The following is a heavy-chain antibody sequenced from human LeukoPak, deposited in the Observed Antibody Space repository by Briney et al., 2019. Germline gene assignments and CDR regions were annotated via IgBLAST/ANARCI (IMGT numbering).Heavy chain of an antibody. CDR2: INWSGSST. D-gene: IGHD5-18*01. CDR1: GFTFDDYD. V-gene: IGHV3-20*04. Sequence: GGSLRLSCAAFGFTFDDYDINWVRQVPGKGLEWVSGINWSGSSTAYTDSVKGRFTISRDNAKNSLYLQMNSLTVEDTALYYRARDLGHCYGYAVDAFDVWGQGTMVTVSS. J-gene: IGHJ3*01. CDR3: ARDLGHCYGYAVDAFDV.